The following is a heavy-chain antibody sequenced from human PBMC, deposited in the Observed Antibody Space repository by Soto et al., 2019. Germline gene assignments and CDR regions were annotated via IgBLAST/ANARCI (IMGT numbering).Heavy chain of an antibody. J-gene: IGHJ4*02. Sequence: SETLSLTCAVYGGSFNVYYWTWMRQPPGKGLEWIGEINRSGSTNYNPSLKSRVTISIDTSKIQFSLTLSSVTAADTAIYYCARGPSVGAFFDFWGQGSQVTVSS. CDR3: ARGPSVGAFFDF. V-gene: IGHV4-34*01. CDR2: INRSGST. CDR1: GGSFNVYY. D-gene: IGHD1-26*01.